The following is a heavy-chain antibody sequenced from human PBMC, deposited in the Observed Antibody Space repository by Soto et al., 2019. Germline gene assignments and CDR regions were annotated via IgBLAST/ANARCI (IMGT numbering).Heavy chain of an antibody. Sequence: QVQLVKSGGGVVQPGRSLRLSCAASGFTFSSYAMHWVRQAPGKGLEWVAVISYDGSNKYYADSVKGRFTISRDNSKNTLYLQMNSLRDEDTAVYYCASTMDVWGQGTTVTVSS. V-gene: IGHV3-30-3*01. J-gene: IGHJ6*02. CDR3: ASTMDV. CDR2: ISYDGSNK. CDR1: GFTFSSYA.